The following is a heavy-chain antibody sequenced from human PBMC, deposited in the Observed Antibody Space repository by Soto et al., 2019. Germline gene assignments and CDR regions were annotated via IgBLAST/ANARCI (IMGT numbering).Heavy chain of an antibody. CDR3: ARGVRFLEWSDYYYCHMDV. CDR1: GGTFNNYG. V-gene: IGHV1-69*13. Sequence: VKVSCKASGGTFNNYGISWVRQAPGQGLEWMGGIIPISGTTNYAQRFQGRVTITADESTSTAYMELSSLRSEDTAVYYCARGVRFLEWSDYYYCHMDVWGQGTTVTVSS. J-gene: IGHJ6*02. D-gene: IGHD3-3*01. CDR2: IIPISGTT.